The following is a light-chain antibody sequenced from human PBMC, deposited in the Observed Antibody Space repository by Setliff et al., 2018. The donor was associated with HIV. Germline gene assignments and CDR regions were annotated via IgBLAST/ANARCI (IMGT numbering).Light chain of an antibody. CDR2: EVS. CDR1: SSDIGLFKY. V-gene: IGLV2-14*01. Sequence: QSVLTQPASVSGSPGQSITISCIGISSDIGLFKYVSWYQLHPGKAPKLMIYEVSNRPSGVSNRFSGSTSGNTASLTISGLQAEDEADYFCCSFTTSGTWVFGGGTKVTVL. CDR3: CSFTTSGTWV. J-gene: IGLJ3*02.